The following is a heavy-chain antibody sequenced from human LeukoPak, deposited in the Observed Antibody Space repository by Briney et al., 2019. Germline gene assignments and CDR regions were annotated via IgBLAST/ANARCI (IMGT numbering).Heavy chain of an antibody. CDR3: AREATTSYFDY. CDR1: GYTFTSYY. CDR2: INPSGGST. J-gene: IGHJ4*02. V-gene: IGHV1-46*01. D-gene: IGHD1-26*01. Sequence: ASVKVSCKASGYTFTSYYMHWVRQAPGQGLEWVGIINPSGGSTSYAQKFQGRVTMTRDMSTSTVYMELSSLRSEDTAVYYCAREATTSYFDYWGQGTLVTVSS.